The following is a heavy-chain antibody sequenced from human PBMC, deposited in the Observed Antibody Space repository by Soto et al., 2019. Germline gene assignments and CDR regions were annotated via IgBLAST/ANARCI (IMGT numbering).Heavy chain of an antibody. CDR3: ARWHYYGSGRREFDY. Sequence: PSETLSLTCSVSGVSVSSADHYWLWIRQPPGKGLEFIGYIYYSGITIYSPSLKSRLTLSIDTSKNQYSLQLTSVTAADTAVYYCARWHYYGSGRREFDYWGQGTLVTVSS. CDR2: IYYSGIT. V-gene: IGHV4-61*08. CDR1: GVSVSSADHY. D-gene: IGHD3-10*01. J-gene: IGHJ4*02.